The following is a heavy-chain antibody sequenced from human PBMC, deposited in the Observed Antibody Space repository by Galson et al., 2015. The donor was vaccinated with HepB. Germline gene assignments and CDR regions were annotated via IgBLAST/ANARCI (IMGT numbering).Heavy chain of an antibody. Sequence: ETLSLTCNVSGGSFTDYYWNWIRQSPGKGLEWIGEINHRGSTTYNPSLKSRLSLSRDTSKNQFSLKLNSVTAADTAVYYCARGLPGDFLDYWGQGTLVTVSS. V-gene: IGHV4-34*01. J-gene: IGHJ4*01. CDR3: ARGLPGDFLDY. CDR1: GGSFTDYY. D-gene: IGHD4-17*01. CDR2: INHRGST.